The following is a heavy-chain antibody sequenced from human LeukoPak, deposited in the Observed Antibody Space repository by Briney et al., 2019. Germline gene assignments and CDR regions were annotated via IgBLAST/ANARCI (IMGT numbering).Heavy chain of an antibody. J-gene: IGHJ4*02. D-gene: IGHD3-10*01. CDR2: IYYSGST. CDR3: ARGSGSFDY. Sequence: NPSETLFLTCTVSGGSISSYYWSWIRQPPGKGLEWIGYIYYSGSTNYNPSLKSRVTISVDTSKNQFSLKLSSVTAADTAVYYCARGSGSFDYWGQGTLVTVSS. CDR1: GGSISSYY. V-gene: IGHV4-59*01.